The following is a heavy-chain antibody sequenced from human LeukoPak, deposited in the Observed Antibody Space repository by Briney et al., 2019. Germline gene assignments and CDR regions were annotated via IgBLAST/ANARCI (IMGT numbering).Heavy chain of an antibody. CDR3: ARGLSGLRYLTY. J-gene: IGHJ4*02. CDR1: GGSFSGYY. D-gene: IGHD3-9*01. V-gene: IGHV4-34*01. Sequence: PSETLSLTGAVYGGSFSGYYWSWIRQPPGTGLEWIGEINHSGSTNYNPSLKSRVTISVDTSKNQFSLKLSSVTAADTAVYYCARGLSGLRYLTYWGQGTLVTVSS. CDR2: INHSGST.